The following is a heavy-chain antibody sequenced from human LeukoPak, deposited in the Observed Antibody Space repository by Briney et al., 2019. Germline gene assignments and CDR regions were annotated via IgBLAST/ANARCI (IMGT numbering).Heavy chain of an antibody. CDR2: IYSSGSP. V-gene: IGHV4-38-2*02. D-gene: IGHD2-21*02. J-gene: IGHJ4*02. Sequence: PSETLSLTCTVSGYSISSGYYWGWIRQPPGKGLEWIGSIYSSGSPYYNPSLKSRVTISVDTSKNQISLKLTSVTAADTAVYYCATVGVVVTGTDYWGQGTLVTVSS. CDR3: ATVGVVVTGTDY. CDR1: GYSISSGYY.